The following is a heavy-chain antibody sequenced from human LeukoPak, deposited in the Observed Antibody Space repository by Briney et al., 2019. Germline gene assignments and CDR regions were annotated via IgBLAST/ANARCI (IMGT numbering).Heavy chain of an antibody. CDR1: GYSFTSYW. Sequence: GESLKISCKGSGYSFTSYWIGWVRQMPGKGREWMGIIYPGDSDTRYSPSFQGQVTISADKSISTAYLQWSSLKASDTAMYYCARLRDMVRGVITHYGMDVWGQGTTVTVSS. CDR3: ARLRDMVRGVITHYGMDV. D-gene: IGHD3-10*01. J-gene: IGHJ6*02. V-gene: IGHV5-51*01. CDR2: IYPGDSDT.